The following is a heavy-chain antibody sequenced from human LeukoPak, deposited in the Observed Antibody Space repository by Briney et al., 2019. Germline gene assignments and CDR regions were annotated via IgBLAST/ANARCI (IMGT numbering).Heavy chain of an antibody. D-gene: IGHD3-22*01. V-gene: IGHV4-39*02. CDR2: IYYSGST. CDR1: GDSMRSGSHY. J-gene: IGHJ4*02. CDR3: AKGDDSGGNLVDL. Sequence: PSETLSLTCTVSGDSMRSGSHYWAWIRQPPGKGLEWIGSIYYSGSTYYNPSLENRVTISIDTSKNHFSLKLSSLSAADTSVYYCAKGDDSGGNLVDLWGQGTLVTVS.